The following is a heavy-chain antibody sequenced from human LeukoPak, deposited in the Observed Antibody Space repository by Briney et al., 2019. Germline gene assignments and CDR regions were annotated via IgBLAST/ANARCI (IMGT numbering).Heavy chain of an antibody. CDR2: ISGSGGST. V-gene: IGHV3-23*01. Sequence: PGGSLRLSCAGSGITVSGHYMSWVRQAPGKGLEWVSAISGSGGSTYYADSVKGRFTISRDNSKNTLYLQMNSLRAEDTAVYYCAKDPEYSYGLTLDYWGQGTLVTVSS. CDR1: GITVSGHY. J-gene: IGHJ4*02. D-gene: IGHD5-18*01. CDR3: AKDPEYSYGLTLDY.